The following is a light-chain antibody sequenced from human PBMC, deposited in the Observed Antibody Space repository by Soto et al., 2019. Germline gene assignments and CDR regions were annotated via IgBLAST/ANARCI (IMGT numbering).Light chain of an antibody. Sequence: SYELTQPPSVSVSPGQTASITCSGDKLGDKSACWCQQRPGQSPVVVIYQHSKRPSGIPERVSGSNSGNTAALTISGTQAMDEADYYCQAWDSSTAYVLFGGGTKLTVL. CDR1: KLGDKS. CDR2: QHS. CDR3: QAWDSSTAYVL. V-gene: IGLV3-1*01. J-gene: IGLJ2*01.